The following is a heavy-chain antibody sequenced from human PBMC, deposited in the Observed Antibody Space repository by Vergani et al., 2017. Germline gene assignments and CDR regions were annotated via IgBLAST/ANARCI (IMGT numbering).Heavy chain of an antibody. D-gene: IGHD3-22*01. Sequence: QVQLVQSGSELKKPGASVKVSCKASGYTFTSYAMNWVRQAPGQGLEWMGWISAYNGNTNYAQKLQGRVTMTTDTSTSTAYMELRSLRSYDTAVYYWARARNYYDSSGYSFGDYWGQGTLVTVSS. CDR2: ISAYNGNT. CDR3: ARARNYYDSSGYSFGDY. CDR1: GYTFTSYA. J-gene: IGHJ4*02. V-gene: IGHV1-18*01.